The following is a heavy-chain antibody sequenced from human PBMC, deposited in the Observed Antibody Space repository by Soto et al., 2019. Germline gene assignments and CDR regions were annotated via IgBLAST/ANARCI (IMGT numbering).Heavy chain of an antibody. CDR2: FRPYSGYT. CDR3: AGEASVLIPSAHPSRFDS. CDR1: AFSVLISG. J-gene: IGHJ4*02. Sequence: ASLTVSCEASAFSVLISGINWERQAPRQRLEWVGWFRPYSGYTHAAQKFHGRLTLNTDTAASTAYMELRILRSADTALYYCAGEASVLIPSAHPSRFDSWGQGTLVTVSS. V-gene: IGHV1-18*04. D-gene: IGHD2-8*01.